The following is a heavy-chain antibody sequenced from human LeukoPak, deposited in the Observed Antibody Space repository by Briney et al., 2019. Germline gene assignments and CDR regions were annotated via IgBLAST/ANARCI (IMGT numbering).Heavy chain of an antibody. V-gene: IGHV1-2*02. CDR2: IIPNSGAT. Sequence: ASVKVSCKASGYTFTGNPIHWVRQAPGQGLEWMGWIIPNSGATTYAQKFQGRVAMTRDTSIGTAFMELSSLRSDDTAVYYCTREDYWGQGTPVTVSS. CDR1: GYTFTGNP. CDR3: TREDY. J-gene: IGHJ4*02.